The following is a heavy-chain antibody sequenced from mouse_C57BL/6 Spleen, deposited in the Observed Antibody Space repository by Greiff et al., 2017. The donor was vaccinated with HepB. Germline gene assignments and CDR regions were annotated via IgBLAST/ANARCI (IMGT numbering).Heavy chain of an antibody. CDR3: ARITTVVANFDY. CDR2: ISYDGSN. CDR1: GYSITSGYY. Sequence: EVKLMESGPGLVKPSQSLSLTCSVTGYSITSGYYWNWIRQFPGNKLEWMGYISYDGSNHYNPSLKNRISITRDTSKNQFFLKLNSVTTEDTATYYCARITTVVANFDYWGQGTTLTVSS. D-gene: IGHD1-1*01. J-gene: IGHJ2*01. V-gene: IGHV3-6*01.